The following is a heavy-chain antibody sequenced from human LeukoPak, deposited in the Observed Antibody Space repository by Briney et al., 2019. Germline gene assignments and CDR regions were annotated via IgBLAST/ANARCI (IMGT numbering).Heavy chain of an antibody. CDR1: GFTFGDYA. J-gene: IGHJ6*03. CDR2: IRSKAYGGTT. D-gene: IGHD3-22*01. CDR3: PRMIVVVIGYYYYYMDV. Sequence: GGSPRLSCTASGFTFGDYAMSWVRQAPGKALEGVGVIRSKAYGGTTEYAASLKDRFTISRDDSKSIAYLQMHSLKPEHPPVYYCPRMIVVVIGYYYYYMDVWGKGTTVTVSS. V-gene: IGHV3-49*04.